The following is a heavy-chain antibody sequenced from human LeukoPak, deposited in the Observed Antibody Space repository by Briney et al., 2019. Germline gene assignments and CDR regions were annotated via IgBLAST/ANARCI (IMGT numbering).Heavy chain of an antibody. CDR2: ISAYNGNT. D-gene: IGHD3-9*01. Sequence: ASVKVSCKASGYTFTSYGISWVRQAPGQGLEWMGRISAYNGNTNYAQKLQGRVTMTTDTSTSTAYMELRSLRSDDTAVYYCAREGPGEGILTGPTQSDYWGQGTLVTVSS. V-gene: IGHV1-18*04. CDR3: AREGPGEGILTGPTQSDY. J-gene: IGHJ4*02. CDR1: GYTFTSYG.